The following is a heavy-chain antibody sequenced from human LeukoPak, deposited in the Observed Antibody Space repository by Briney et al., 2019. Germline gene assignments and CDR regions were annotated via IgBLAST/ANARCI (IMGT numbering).Heavy chain of an antibody. CDR1: GFIFGNHA. V-gene: IGHV3-23*01. D-gene: IGHD2-2*01. CDR3: AKEGGYCSSSSCSDYFDY. Sequence: GGSLRLSCAASGFIFGNHAMSWVRQAPGKGLEWVSTISGSGGSTYYAESVKGRCTFSRDNSKDTLYLQLNSLRDEDTAVYYCAKEGGYCSSSSCSDYFDYWGQGSLVTVSS. CDR2: ISGSGGST. J-gene: IGHJ4*02.